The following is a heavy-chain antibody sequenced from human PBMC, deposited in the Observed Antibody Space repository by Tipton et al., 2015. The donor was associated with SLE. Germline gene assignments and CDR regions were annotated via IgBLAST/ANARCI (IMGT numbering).Heavy chain of an antibody. J-gene: IGHJ6*03. CDR1: GFTFDDYA. CDR3: ARVGQQPLDYYYYMDV. V-gene: IGHV3-9*01. D-gene: IGHD6-13*01. CDR2: ISWNSGTI. Sequence: SLRLSCAASGFTFDDYAMHWVRQAPGKGLEWVSGISWNSGTIAYADSVKGRFTISRDNAKNSLYLQMNSLRAEDTAVYYCARVGQQPLDYYYYMDVWGKGTTVTISS.